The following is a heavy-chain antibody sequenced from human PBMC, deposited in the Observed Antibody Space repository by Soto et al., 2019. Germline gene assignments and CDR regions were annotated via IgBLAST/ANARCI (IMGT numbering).Heavy chain of an antibody. CDR2: INPNSGGT. Sequence: ASVKVSCKASGYTFTGYYMHWVRQAPGQGLEWMGWINPNSGGTNYAQKFQGWVTMTRDTSISTAYMELSRLRSDDTAVYYCARDRGGYASYFDYWGQGTLVTSPQ. J-gene: IGHJ4*02. V-gene: IGHV1-2*04. CDR1: GYTFTGYY. D-gene: IGHD5-12*01. CDR3: ARDRGGYASYFDY.